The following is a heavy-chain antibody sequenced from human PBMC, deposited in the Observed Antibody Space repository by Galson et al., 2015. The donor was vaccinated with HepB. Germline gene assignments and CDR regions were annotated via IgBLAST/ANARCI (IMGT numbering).Heavy chain of an antibody. J-gene: IGHJ4*02. Sequence: QSGAEVKKPGESLKISCKGSGYSFPSYWIGWVRQMPGKGLEWMGIIYPGDSDTRYSPSFQGQVTISADKSISTAYLQWSSLKASDTAMYYCARGRSLRITMVRGVYFDYWGQGTLVTVSS. D-gene: IGHD3-10*01. CDR3: ARGRSLRITMVRGVYFDY. V-gene: IGHV5-51*01. CDR2: IYPGDSDT. CDR1: GYSFPSYW.